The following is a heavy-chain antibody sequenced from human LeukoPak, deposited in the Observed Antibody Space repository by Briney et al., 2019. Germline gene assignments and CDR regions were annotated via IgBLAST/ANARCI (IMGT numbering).Heavy chain of an antibody. V-gene: IGHV3-48*01. CDR3: TRDQEGSDY. Sequence: GGSLRLSCVASGFTFSSYSMNWVRQAPGKGLEWVSYITRSSSTKFYADSVKGRFTISRDNAENLLYLQMNSLRAEDTAVYYCTRDQEGSDYWGQGTLVTVSS. CDR1: GFTFSSYS. CDR2: ITRSSSTK. J-gene: IGHJ4*02.